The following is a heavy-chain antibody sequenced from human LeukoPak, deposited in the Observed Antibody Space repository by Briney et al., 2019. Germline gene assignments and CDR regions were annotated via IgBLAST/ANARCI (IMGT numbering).Heavy chain of an antibody. V-gene: IGHV4-61*02. CDR3: ARALTVTGGDV. CDR2: IYTSGST. Sequence: SQTLSLTCTVSGGSISSGSCYWSWIRQPAGKGLEWIGRIYTSGSTNYNPSLKSRVTISVDTSKNQFSLKLSSVTAADTAVYYCARALTVTGGDVWVQGTKVNVSS. CDR1: GGSISSGSCY. J-gene: IGHJ6*02. D-gene: IGHD4-17*01.